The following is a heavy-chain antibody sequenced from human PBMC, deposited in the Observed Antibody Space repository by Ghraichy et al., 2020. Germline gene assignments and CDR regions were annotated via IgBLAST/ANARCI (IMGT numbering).Heavy chain of an antibody. D-gene: IGHD3-3*01. Sequence: GGSLRLSCAASGFTFSSYAMSWVRQAPGKGLEWVSAISGSGGSTYYADSVKGRFTISRDNSKNTLYLQMNSLRAEDTAVYYCAKSLLITIFGVVNYGMEVWGQGTTVTVSS. CDR2: ISGSGGST. V-gene: IGHV3-23*01. CDR1: GFTFSSYA. J-gene: IGHJ6*02. CDR3: AKSLLITIFGVVNYGMEV.